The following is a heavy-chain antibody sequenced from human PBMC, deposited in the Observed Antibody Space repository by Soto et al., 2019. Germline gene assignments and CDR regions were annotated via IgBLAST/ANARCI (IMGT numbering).Heavy chain of an antibody. J-gene: IGHJ6*02. CDR2: IYYSGST. CDR3: ARVCGGDCHYGMDV. CDR1: GGSISSGGYY. V-gene: IGHV4-31*03. Sequence: QVQLQESGPGLVKPSQTRSLTCTVSGGSISSGGYYWSWIRQHPGKGLEWIGYIYYSGSTYYNPSLKSRVTIXVXTXKNQFSLKLSSVTAADTAVYYCARVCGGDCHYGMDVWGQGTTVTVSS. D-gene: IGHD2-21*02.